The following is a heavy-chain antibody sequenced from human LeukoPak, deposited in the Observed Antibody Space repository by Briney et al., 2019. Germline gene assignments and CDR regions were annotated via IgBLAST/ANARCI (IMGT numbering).Heavy chain of an antibody. Sequence: SETLSLTCAVYGGSFSGYYWSWIRQPPGKGLEWIGEINHSGSTNYSPSLKSRVTISVNTSKNQFSLKLTSVTAADTAVYYCARAGFALAPHRGTPFDYWGQGTLVTVSS. CDR1: GGSFSGYY. CDR3: ARAGFALAPHRGTPFDY. CDR2: INHSGST. D-gene: IGHD6-6*01. V-gene: IGHV4-34*01. J-gene: IGHJ4*02.